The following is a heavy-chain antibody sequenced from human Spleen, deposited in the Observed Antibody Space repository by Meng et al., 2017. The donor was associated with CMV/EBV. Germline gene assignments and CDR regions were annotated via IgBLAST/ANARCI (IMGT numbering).Heavy chain of an antibody. Sequence: GESLKISCAASGFTFSSYAMSWVRQAPGKGLEWVSAISGSGGSTYYADSVKGRFTISRDNSKNTLYLQMDSLRAEDTAVYYCAALGFCISTSCYTGGFDPWGQGTLVTVSS. CDR3: AALGFCISTSCYTGGFDP. CDR1: GFTFSSYA. J-gene: IGHJ5*02. V-gene: IGHV3-23*01. D-gene: IGHD2-2*01. CDR2: ISGSGGST.